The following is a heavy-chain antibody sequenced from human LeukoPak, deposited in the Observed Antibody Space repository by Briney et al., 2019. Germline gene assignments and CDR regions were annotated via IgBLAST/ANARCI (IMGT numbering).Heavy chain of an antibody. J-gene: IGHJ3*02. V-gene: IGHV4-61*02. CDR1: GDSISSGDYY. Sequence: PSETLSLTCTVSGDSISSGDYYWSWIRQPAGKGLEWIGRISSSGSTNYNPSLKSRVTISVDTSKNQFSLKLSSVTAADTAVYYCARGRRPGDAFDIWGQGTMVTVSS. CDR3: ARGRRPGDAFDI. CDR2: ISSSGST.